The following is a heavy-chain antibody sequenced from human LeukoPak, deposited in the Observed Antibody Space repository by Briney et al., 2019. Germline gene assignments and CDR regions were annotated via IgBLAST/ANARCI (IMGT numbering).Heavy chain of an antibody. CDR2: ISSSSSYI. CDR3: ARDGTKWLVDY. V-gene: IGHV3-21*01. D-gene: IGHD3-22*01. Sequence: GGSLRLSCVASGFTFSSYWMHWVRQAPGKGLEWVSSISSSSSYIYYADSVKGRFTISRDNAKNSLYLQMNSLRAEDTAVYYCARDGTKWLVDYWGQGTLVTVSS. J-gene: IGHJ4*02. CDR1: GFTFSSYW.